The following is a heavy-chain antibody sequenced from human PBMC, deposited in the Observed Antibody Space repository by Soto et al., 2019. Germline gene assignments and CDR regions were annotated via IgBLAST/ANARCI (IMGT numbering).Heavy chain of an antibody. Sequence: QGQLLQSGAAVKKPGASVKVSCQVSGHTLTELSMPWVRQAPGRGLEWMGGFDPEDGETISAQKFQGRVTMTEDTSTDSTYMELTSLRSEDTAVYYCAAGGTRWLHSPFDYWGQGTLVTISS. D-gene: IGHD1-1*01. V-gene: IGHV1-24*01. J-gene: IGHJ4*02. CDR3: AAGGTRWLHSPFDY. CDR2: FDPEDGET. CDR1: GHTLTELS.